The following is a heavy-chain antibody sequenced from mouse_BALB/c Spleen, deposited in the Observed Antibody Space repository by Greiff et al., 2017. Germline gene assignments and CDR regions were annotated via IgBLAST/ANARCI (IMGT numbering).Heavy chain of an antibody. J-gene: IGHJ2*01. CDR3: ARLDTTYFDY. CDR2: ISSGGGST. D-gene: IGHD2-12*01. CDR1: GFAFSSYD. Sequence: DVMLVESGGGLVKPGGSLKLSCAASGFAFSSYDMSWVRQTPEKRLEWVAYISSGGGSTYYPDTVKGRFTISRDNAKNTLYLQMSSLKSEDTAMYYCARLDTTYFDYWGQGTTLTVSS. V-gene: IGHV5-12-1*01.